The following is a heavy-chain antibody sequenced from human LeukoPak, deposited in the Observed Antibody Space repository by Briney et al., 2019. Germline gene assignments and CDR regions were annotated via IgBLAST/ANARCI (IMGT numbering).Heavy chain of an antibody. CDR2: IIPIFDTA. J-gene: IGHJ3*02. CDR3: ARVQAAHDTFDI. CDR1: GGTFSSYA. V-gene: IGHV1-69*06. Sequence: ASVKVSCKASGGTFSSYAITWVRQAPGQGLEWMGGIIPIFDTANYAQKFQGRVTITADKSTSTAYMELSSLRSEDTAVYYCARVQAAHDTFDIWGQGTMVTVSS.